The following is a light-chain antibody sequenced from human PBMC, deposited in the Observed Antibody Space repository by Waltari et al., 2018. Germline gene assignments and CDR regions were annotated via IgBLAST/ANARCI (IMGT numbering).Light chain of an antibody. CDR1: QSLVDRNGYNL. CDR2: FGS. CDR3: MQALQTPWT. V-gene: IGKV2-28*01. Sequence: DIVMTQSPLFLPVTPGESASISCRSSQSLVDRNGYNLLDWYLQKPGQSPQLLIYFGSDRASGVPDRFSGSGSGRDFTLKISRVEAEDVGVYYCMQALQTPWTFGQGTKLEIK. J-gene: IGKJ1*01.